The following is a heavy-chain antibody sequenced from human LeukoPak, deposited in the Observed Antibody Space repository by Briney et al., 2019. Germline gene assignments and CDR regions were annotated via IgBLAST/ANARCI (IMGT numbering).Heavy chain of an antibody. J-gene: IGHJ4*02. D-gene: IGHD3-22*01. Sequence: GRSLRLSCAASGFTFSSYWMSWVRQAPGKGLEWVANIRQDGSEKYYVDSVKGRFTISRDNAKNSLYLQMNSLRAEDTAVYYCARVRDITMIVVVRRLDYWGQGTLVTVSS. V-gene: IGHV3-7*01. CDR3: ARVRDITMIVVVRRLDY. CDR1: GFTFSSYW. CDR2: IRQDGSEK.